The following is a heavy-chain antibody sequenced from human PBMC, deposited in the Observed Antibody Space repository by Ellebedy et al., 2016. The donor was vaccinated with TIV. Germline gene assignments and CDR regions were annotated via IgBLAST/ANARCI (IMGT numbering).Heavy chain of an antibody. Sequence: GESLKISXAASGFPFSSYAMHWVRQAPGKGLEWVANIKQDGSEKHYADSVKGRFTISRDNAKNSLYLQMNSLGAEDTAVYFCARGRYYCSSTSCYAPSWFDPWGQGTLVTVSS. CDR3: ARGRYYCSSTSCYAPSWFDP. CDR2: IKQDGSEK. J-gene: IGHJ5*02. D-gene: IGHD2-2*01. V-gene: IGHV3-7*01. CDR1: GFPFSSYA.